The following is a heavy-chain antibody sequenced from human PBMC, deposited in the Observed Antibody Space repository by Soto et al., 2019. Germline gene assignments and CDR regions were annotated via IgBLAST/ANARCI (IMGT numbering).Heavy chain of an antibody. V-gene: IGHV2-5*01. D-gene: IGHD2-8*01. CDR3: VHTVMVHTITGGHYFDY. J-gene: IGHJ4*01. CDR1: AFSLSTNGVG. CDR2: IYWNEDK. Sequence: KSGPTLVNPTQTLTLTCTFSAFSLSTNGVGVGWIRQPPGKPLEWLAVIYWNEDKRYSRSLKSRLSITKDTSKNQVVLTMTTMDPVDTATYYCVHTVMVHTITGGHYFDYWGHGILVTVA.